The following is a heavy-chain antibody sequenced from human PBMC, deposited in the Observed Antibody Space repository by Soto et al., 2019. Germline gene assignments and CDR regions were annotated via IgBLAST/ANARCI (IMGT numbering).Heavy chain of an antibody. V-gene: IGHV3-64*01. CDR2: ISSNGVGT. CDR3: ARRARPDFYYMAV. D-gene: IGHD6-6*01. J-gene: IGHJ6*03. Sequence: EVQLAESGGGLAQPGGSLRLSCAASGFTLSGYAMDWVRQAPGKGLEYGSGISSNGVGTYYANSVQGRFTISRDNSKNTVYLQMGSLRPEDMAVYYCARRARPDFYYMAVWGKGTTVTVSS. CDR1: GFTLSGYA.